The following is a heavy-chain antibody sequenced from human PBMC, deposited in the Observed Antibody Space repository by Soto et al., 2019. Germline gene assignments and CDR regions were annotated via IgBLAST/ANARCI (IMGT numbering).Heavy chain of an antibody. V-gene: IGHV4-39*01. CDR3: ARHGSEGSSWYFDY. CDR1: GGSISSSSYY. J-gene: IGHJ4*02. D-gene: IGHD6-13*01. Sequence: SETLSVTCTVSGGSISSSSYYWGWIRQPPGKGLEWIGSIYYSGSTYYNPSLKSRVTISVDTSKNQFSLKLSSVTATDTAVYYCARHGSEGSSWYFDYWGQGTLVTVS. CDR2: IYYSGST.